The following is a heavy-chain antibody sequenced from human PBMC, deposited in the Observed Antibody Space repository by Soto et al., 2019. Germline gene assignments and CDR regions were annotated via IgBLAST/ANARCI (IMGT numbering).Heavy chain of an antibody. V-gene: IGHV6-1*01. CDR1: GDSIYITTVA. CDR3: ARGRYYAFTF. D-gene: IGHD3-22*01. Sequence: PSQTLSLTCDISGDSIYITTVAWNWIRQSPSRGLEWLGRTYYRSKWFNEYAVSVRSRITINPDTSKNQVSLQLNSVTPEDTAVYYCARGRYYAFTFWGQGTPVTVSS. J-gene: IGHJ4*02. CDR2: TYYRSKWFN.